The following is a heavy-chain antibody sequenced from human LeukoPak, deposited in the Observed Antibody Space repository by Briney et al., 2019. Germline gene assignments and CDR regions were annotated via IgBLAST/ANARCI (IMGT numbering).Heavy chain of an antibody. J-gene: IGHJ4*02. CDR3: AREKGRGVISPYYDY. CDR1: GFTFSSHG. D-gene: IGHD3-10*01. Sequence: GGTLRLSCAASGFTFSSHGMNWVRQAPGKGLEWVSGIRGDGVTTYYEDSVKGRFTISRDNSKNTLSLQMNSLRAEDTAVYYCAREKGRGVISPYYDYWGQGTLVTVSS. CDR2: IRGDGVTT. V-gene: IGHV3-23*01.